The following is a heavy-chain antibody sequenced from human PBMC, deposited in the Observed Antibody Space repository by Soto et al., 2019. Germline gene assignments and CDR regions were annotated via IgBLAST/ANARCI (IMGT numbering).Heavy chain of an antibody. CDR3: ARRFKGLSTSNSYMDV. CDR1: GFTFSSYS. CDR2: ISSSTTYI. Sequence: EVQLVESGGGLVKPGGSLRLSCAASGFTFSSYSMNWVRQAPGQGLEWVSSISSSTTYIYYADSVKGRFTISRDNAKNSLDLQMNSLRAEDTAVYYCARRFKGLSTSNSYMDVWGKGTTVTVSS. V-gene: IGHV3-21*01. J-gene: IGHJ6*03.